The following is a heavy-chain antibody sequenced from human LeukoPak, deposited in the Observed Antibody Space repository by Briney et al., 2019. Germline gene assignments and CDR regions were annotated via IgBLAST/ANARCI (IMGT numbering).Heavy chain of an antibody. CDR3: ARPRGYSSSWYAVGDAFDI. Sequence: ASVKVSCKASGYTFTSYDINWVRQATGQGLEWMGWMNPNSGNTGYAQKFQGRVTITRNTSISTAYMELSSLRPEDTAVYYCARPRGYSSSWYAVGDAFDIWGQGTMVTVSS. CDR1: GYTFTSYD. J-gene: IGHJ3*02. V-gene: IGHV1-8*03. D-gene: IGHD6-13*01. CDR2: MNPNSGNT.